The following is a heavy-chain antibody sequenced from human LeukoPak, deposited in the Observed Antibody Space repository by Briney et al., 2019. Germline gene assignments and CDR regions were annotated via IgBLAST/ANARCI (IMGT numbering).Heavy chain of an antibody. J-gene: IGHJ5*02. CDR3: ARGLYDCSSTSCYFGFDP. CDR2: ISSSSTR. D-gene: IGHD2-2*01. V-gene: IGHV3-48*01. Sequence: PGGSLRLSCAASGFTFSTYSMNWVRQAPGKGLEWVSYISSSSTRYYADSVKGRFTISRDNAKNSLYLQMNSLRAEDTAVYYCARGLYDCSSTSCYFGFDPWGQGTLVTVSS. CDR1: GFTFSTYS.